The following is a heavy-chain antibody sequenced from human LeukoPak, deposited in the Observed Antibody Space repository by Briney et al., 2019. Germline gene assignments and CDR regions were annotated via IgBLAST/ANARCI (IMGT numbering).Heavy chain of an antibody. V-gene: IGHV3-30*18. D-gene: IGHD6-19*01. Sequence: PGRSLRLSCAASGFTFSSYGMHWVRQAPGKGLEWVAVISYDGSNKYYADSVKGRFTISRDNSKNTLYLQMNSLRAEDTAVYYYAKDLEPIAVAWYYFDYWGQGTLVTVSS. CDR3: AKDLEPIAVAWYYFDY. CDR2: ISYDGSNK. CDR1: GFTFSSYG. J-gene: IGHJ4*02.